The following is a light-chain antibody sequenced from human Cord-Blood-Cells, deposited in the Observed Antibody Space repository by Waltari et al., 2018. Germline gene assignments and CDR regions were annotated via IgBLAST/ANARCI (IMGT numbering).Light chain of an antibody. Sequence: DIQMTQSPSSLSASVGDSVTITCQAIQDISNSLNWYQQQPGKAPKLLIYDSSNLETGVPSRFSGSGSGTDFTFTISSLQPEDIATYYCQQYDNLPFGGGTKVEIK. V-gene: IGKV1-33*01. CDR3: QQYDNLP. CDR2: DSS. CDR1: QDISNS. J-gene: IGKJ4*01.